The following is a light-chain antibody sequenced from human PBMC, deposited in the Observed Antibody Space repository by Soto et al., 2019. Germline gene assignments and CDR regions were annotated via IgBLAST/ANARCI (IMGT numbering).Light chain of an antibody. CDR3: QHYKTWPWT. Sequence: EIVMTQSPATQSVSPGERATLSCRASQSVSSDLAWYQQKPGQTPRLVIYGASTRATGIPARFSGSWSGTEFTLTISSLQSEDFAVYYCQHYKTWPWTFGQGTKVEIK. CDR2: GAS. V-gene: IGKV3-15*01. J-gene: IGKJ1*01. CDR1: QSVSSD.